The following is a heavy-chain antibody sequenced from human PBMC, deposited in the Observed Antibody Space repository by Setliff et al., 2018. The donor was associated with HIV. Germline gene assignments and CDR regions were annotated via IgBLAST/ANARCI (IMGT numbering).Heavy chain of an antibody. D-gene: IGHD4-17*01. CDR1: VYSFTSYW. CDR3: ASLRGDYVGQYYYYMDI. Sequence: SLNISFNFSVYSFTSYWFGWVRQMPGKGLEWMGSIFPGDSDTRYSPSFEDQVTISVDKSISTAYLQWRSLKTSDTAFYYCASLRGDYVGQYYYYMDIWGKGTTVTVSS. CDR2: IFPGDSDT. J-gene: IGHJ6*03. V-gene: IGHV5-51*01.